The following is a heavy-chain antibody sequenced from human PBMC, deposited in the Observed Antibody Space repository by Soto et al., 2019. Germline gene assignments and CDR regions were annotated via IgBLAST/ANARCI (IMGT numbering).Heavy chain of an antibody. D-gene: IGHD6-6*01. CDR3: ATSYSSSSSAVY. CDR1: GFTFSSYA. CDR2: ISGSGGST. J-gene: IGHJ4*02. V-gene: IGHV3-23*01. Sequence: GGSLRPSCAASGFTFSSYAMSWVRQAPGKGLEWVSAISGSGGSTYYADSVKGRFTISRDNSKNTLYLQMNSLRAEDTAVYYCATSYSSSSSAVYWGQGTLVTVSS.